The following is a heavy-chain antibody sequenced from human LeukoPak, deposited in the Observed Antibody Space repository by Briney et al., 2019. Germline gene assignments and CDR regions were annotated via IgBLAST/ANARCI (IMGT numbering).Heavy chain of an antibody. CDR3: ARGRQDVTMIVVVMTAVSYYLDV. CDR1: GGSFSGYY. J-gene: IGHJ6*03. D-gene: IGHD3-22*01. Sequence: PSETLSLTCAVYGGSFSGYYWTWIRQTPEKGLEWIGEMNPSGSTSYNPSLKSRVTISVDTSKNQFSLELSSVTAADTAVCYCARGRQDVTMIVVVMTAVSYYLDVWGKGTTVTVS. V-gene: IGHV4-34*01. CDR2: MNPSGST.